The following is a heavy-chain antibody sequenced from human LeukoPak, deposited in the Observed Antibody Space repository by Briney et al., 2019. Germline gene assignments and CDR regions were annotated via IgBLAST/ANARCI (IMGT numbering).Heavy chain of an antibody. J-gene: IGHJ4*02. Sequence: PSETLSLTCTVSGASVSTYYWNWIRQPPGKGLEWIGYIYYSGSTNYNPSLKSRLTVSVDTSNNQFSLKLSSVTAADTAVYYCATTSGNCSGGDCYSAFDYWGQGTLVTVSS. CDR3: ATTSGNCSGGDCYSAFDY. D-gene: IGHD2-15*01. CDR2: IYYSGST. V-gene: IGHV4-59*02. CDR1: GASVSTYY.